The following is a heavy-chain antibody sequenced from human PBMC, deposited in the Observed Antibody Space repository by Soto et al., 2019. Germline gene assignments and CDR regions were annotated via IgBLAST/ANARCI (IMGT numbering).Heavy chain of an antibody. J-gene: IGHJ6*02. Sequence: GGSLRLSCAASGFTVSSKYMSWVRQAPGKGLEWVSVIWSAGLIYYADSVRGRFTISRDISKNILYLEMTGLTADDTAVYYCAREDPVDVWGQGTTVTVYS. CDR3: AREDPVDV. V-gene: IGHV3-53*01. CDR2: IWSAGLI. CDR1: GFTVSSKY.